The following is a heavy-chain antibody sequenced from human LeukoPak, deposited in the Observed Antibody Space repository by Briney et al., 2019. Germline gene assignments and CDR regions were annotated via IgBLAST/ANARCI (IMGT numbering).Heavy chain of an antibody. V-gene: IGHV3-9*01. D-gene: IGHD3-10*01. CDR2: ISWNSGSI. CDR1: GFTFSSYW. CDR3: AKAPGSGDFDY. J-gene: IGHJ4*02. Sequence: GGSLRLSCAASGFTFSSYWMSWVRQAPGKGLEWVSGISWNSGSIGYADSVKGRFTISRDNAKNSLYLQMNSLRAEDTALYYCAKAPGSGDFDYWGQGTLVTVSS.